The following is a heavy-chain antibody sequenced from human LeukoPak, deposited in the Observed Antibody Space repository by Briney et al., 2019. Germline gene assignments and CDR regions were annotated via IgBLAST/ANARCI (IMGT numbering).Heavy chain of an antibody. CDR3: AKGYSYDYIDY. J-gene: IGHJ4*02. CDR1: GFTFSSYA. Sequence: GGSLRLSCAASGFTFSSYAMSWVRQAPGKGLEWVSAISGSDGNTYYADSVKGRFTISRDNSKNTLSLQVNSLRAEDTAVYYCAKGYSYDYIDYWGRGTLVTVSS. D-gene: IGHD3-10*01. V-gene: IGHV3-23*01. CDR2: ISGSDGNT.